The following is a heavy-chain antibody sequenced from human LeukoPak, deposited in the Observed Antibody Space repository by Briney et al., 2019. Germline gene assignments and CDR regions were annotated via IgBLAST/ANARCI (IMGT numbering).Heavy chain of an antibody. V-gene: IGHV1-69*04. CDR2: IIPIFGIA. Sequence: RASVKVSCKASGGTFSSYAISWVRQAPGQGLEWMGRIIPIFGIANYAQKFQGRVTITADKSTSTAYMELSSLRSEDTAVYYCARAGKVVVAAADWGQGTLVTVSS. CDR1: GGTFSSYA. J-gene: IGHJ4*02. D-gene: IGHD2-15*01. CDR3: ARAGKVVVAAAD.